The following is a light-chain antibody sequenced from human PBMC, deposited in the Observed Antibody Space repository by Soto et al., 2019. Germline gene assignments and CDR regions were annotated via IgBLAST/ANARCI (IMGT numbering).Light chain of an antibody. CDR1: QSVSSY. Sequence: EIVLTQSPATLSLSPGERATLSCRASQSVSSYLAWYQQKPGQAPRLLIYDASNRATGIPARFSGSESGTDFTLTISSLEPEDFAVYYCEQRSYWHFMYTFGQGTKLEIK. CDR3: EQRSYWHFMYT. J-gene: IGKJ2*01. V-gene: IGKV3-11*01. CDR2: DAS.